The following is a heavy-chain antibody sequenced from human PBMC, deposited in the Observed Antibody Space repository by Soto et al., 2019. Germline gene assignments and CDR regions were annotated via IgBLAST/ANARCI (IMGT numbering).Heavy chain of an antibody. J-gene: IGHJ6*02. D-gene: IGHD6-6*01. V-gene: IGHV1-69*13. Sequence: ASVKVSCKASGGTSSSYAISWVRQAPGQGLEWMGGIIPIFGTANYAQKLQGRVTITADEPTSTAYMELSSLRSEDTAVYYCATYSSSSGYYYYYGMDVWGQGTTVTVSS. CDR1: GGTSSSYA. CDR3: ATYSSSSGYYYYYGMDV. CDR2: IIPIFGTA.